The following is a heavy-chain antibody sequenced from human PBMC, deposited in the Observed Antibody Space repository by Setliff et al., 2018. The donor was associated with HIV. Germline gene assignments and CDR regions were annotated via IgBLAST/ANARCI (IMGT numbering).Heavy chain of an antibody. J-gene: IGHJ4*02. CDR3: ARRAPCGGDCFAFDF. CDR2: ITPIVALP. CDR1: GGTFSTYG. V-gene: IGHV1-69*10. D-gene: IGHD2-21*02. Sequence: ASVKVSCKSSGGTFSTYGISWVRQAPGQGLEWMGGITPIVALPNYAQKFQGRVTITADKSTSTVYMEFSSLRSDDTAVYYCARRAPCGGDCFAFDFWGQGTLVTVSS.